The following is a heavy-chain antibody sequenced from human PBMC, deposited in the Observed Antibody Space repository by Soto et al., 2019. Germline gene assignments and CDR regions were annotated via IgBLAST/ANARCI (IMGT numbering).Heavy chain of an antibody. J-gene: IGHJ6*03. D-gene: IGHD5-12*01. CDR2: INPNSGGT. CDR3: ARGRRGYSGYDHYYYYMDV. Sequence: ASVKVSCKESGYTFTGYYMHWVRQAPGQGLEWMGWINPNSGGTNYAQKFQGWVTMTRDTSISTAYMELSRLRSDDTAVYYCARGRRGYSGYDHYYYYMDVWGKGTTVTVSS. V-gene: IGHV1-2*04. CDR1: GYTFTGYY.